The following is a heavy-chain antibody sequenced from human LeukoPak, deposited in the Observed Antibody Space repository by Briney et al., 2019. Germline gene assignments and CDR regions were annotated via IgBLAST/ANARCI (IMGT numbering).Heavy chain of an antibody. CDR3: ARGLAVAGTGAFDI. CDR1: RFNVNNYW. V-gene: IGHV3-74*01. Sequence: GGSLRLSCAASRFNVNNYWMHWVRQAPGKGLVWVSRINEDGRVTSYAGSVRGRFTISRDSVENTLHLQMNSLRAEDTAVYYCARGLAVAGTGAFDIWGQGTMVTVSS. D-gene: IGHD6-19*01. J-gene: IGHJ3*02. CDR2: INEDGRVT.